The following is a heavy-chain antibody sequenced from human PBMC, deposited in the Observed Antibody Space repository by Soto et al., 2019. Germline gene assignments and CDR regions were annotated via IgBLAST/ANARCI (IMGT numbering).Heavy chain of an antibody. CDR2: IIPIFGTA. J-gene: IGHJ6*02. CDR3: ARGSRSSLFRYDYGMDV. V-gene: IGHV1-69*01. Sequence: QVQLVQSGAEVKKPGSSVKVSCKASGGTFSSYAISWVRQAPGQGLEWMGGIIPIFGTANYAQKFQGRVTITADESTSTAYMELSSLRSEDTAVYDCARGSRSSLFRYDYGMDVWGQGTTVTVSS. CDR1: GGTFSSYA. D-gene: IGHD3-10*01.